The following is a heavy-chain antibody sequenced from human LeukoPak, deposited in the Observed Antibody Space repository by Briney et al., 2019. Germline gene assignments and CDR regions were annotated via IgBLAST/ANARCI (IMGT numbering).Heavy chain of an antibody. CDR3: ASGPTGWTEYFQH. Sequence: GGSLGLSCAASGFTFSGSTMHWVRQASGKGLEWVARIRTKADKYAPAYAASVTGRFTTSRDDSQNMAYLQMNSLKIEDTARYYCASGPTGWTEYFQHWGQGILLTVSS. J-gene: IGHJ1*01. D-gene: IGHD6-19*01. V-gene: IGHV3-73*01. CDR1: GFTFSGST. CDR2: IRTKADKYAP.